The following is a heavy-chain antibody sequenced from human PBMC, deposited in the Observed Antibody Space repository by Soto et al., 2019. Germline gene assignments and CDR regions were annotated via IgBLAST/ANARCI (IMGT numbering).Heavy chain of an antibody. Sequence: EVQLLESGGHLIQPGESLRLSCAASGFSFSGYTMNWDRQAQGKGLEWISGINGGGGTTYYADSVKGRFTISRDDSKNILYLQMNSPRAEDTAIYYCAKDRHPDGIWTFDYWGRGTLVTVSS. V-gene: IGHV3-23*01. CDR1: GFSFSGYT. D-gene: IGHD3-9*01. CDR2: INGGGGTT. J-gene: IGHJ4*02. CDR3: AKDRHPDGIWTFDY.